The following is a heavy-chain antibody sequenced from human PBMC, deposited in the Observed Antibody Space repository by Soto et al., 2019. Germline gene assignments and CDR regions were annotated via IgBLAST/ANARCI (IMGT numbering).Heavy chain of an antibody. CDR3: AAGGIINTHDAFDI. J-gene: IGHJ3*02. D-gene: IGHD3-22*01. CDR2: IVVGSGNT. CDR1: GFTFTDSA. Sequence: SVKVSCKASGFTFTDSAVQWVRQARGQRLEWIGWIVVGSGNTNYAQKFQERVTITRDMSTSTAYMELSSLRSEDTAVYYCAAGGIINTHDAFDIWGQGTMVTV. V-gene: IGHV1-58*01.